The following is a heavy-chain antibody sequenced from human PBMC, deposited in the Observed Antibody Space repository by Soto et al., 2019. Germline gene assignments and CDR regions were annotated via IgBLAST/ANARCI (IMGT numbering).Heavy chain of an antibody. CDR1: GFTFDDYA. Sequence: GGSLKLSCAASGFTFDDYAMHWVRQAPGKGLEWVSGISWNSGSIGYADSVKGRFTISRDNAKNSLYLQMNSLRAEDTALYYCARAIFGVVTYFDYWGQGPLVPVPS. CDR3: ARAIFGVVTYFDY. D-gene: IGHD3-3*02. J-gene: IGHJ4*02. V-gene: IGHV3-9*01. CDR2: ISWNSGSI.